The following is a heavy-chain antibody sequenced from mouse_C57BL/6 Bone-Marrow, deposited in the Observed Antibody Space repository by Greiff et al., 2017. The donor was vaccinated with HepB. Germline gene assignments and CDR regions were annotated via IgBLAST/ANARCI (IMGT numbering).Heavy chain of an antibody. D-gene: IGHD1-1*01. Sequence: EVKVEESGPGLVKPSQSLSLTCSVTGYSITSGYYWNWIRQFPGNKLEWMGYISYDGSNNYNPSLKNRISITRDTSKNQFFLKLDSVTTEDTATYYCARKELLRDYWYFDVWGTGTTVTVSS. CDR1: GYSITSGYY. CDR3: ARKELLRDYWYFDV. CDR2: ISYDGSN. V-gene: IGHV3-6*01. J-gene: IGHJ1*03.